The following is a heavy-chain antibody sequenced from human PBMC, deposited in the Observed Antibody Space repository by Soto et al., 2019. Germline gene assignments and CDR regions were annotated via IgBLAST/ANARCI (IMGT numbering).Heavy chain of an antibody. V-gene: IGHV2-5*02. D-gene: IGHD3-22*01. CDR2: IFWADDK. J-gene: IGHJ4*02. Sequence: QITLEESGPTLLKPTQTLTLTCTFSGFSLTTEGVAVAWARQSPGKAPEWLAGIFWADDKRFNPSLSSRLTITKDTSKCQVFLTLTRVDPVDAATYFCAHISSDRRICSVDSWGPGTLVTVAS. CDR3: AHISSDRRICSVDS. CDR1: GFSLTTEGVA.